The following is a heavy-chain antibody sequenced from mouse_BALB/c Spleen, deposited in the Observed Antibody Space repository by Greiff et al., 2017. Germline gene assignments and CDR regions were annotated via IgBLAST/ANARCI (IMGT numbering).Heavy chain of an antibody. Sequence: VQLKQSGPGLVAPSQSLSITCTVSGFSLTGYGVNWVRQPPGKGLEWLGMIWGDGSTDYNSALKSRLSISKDNSKSQVFLKMNSLQTDDTARYYCARALYYYGSSYAMDYWGQGTSVTVSS. CDR3: ARALYYYGSSYAMDY. CDR2: IWGDGST. CDR1: GFSLTGYG. V-gene: IGHV2-6-7*01. D-gene: IGHD1-1*01. J-gene: IGHJ4*01.